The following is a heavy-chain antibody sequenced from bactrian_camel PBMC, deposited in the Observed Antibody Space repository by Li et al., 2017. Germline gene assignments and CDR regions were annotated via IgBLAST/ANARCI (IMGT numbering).Heavy chain of an antibody. CDR1: KFPVNGLYC. V-gene: IGHV3S1*01. CDR3: ATTTADWLPWLEPRRYTY. D-gene: IGHD3*01. CDR2: MYTGFGGGNI. J-gene: IGHJ4*01. Sequence: HVQLVESGGGSVRAGESLTLSCKHSKFPVNGLYCMGWFRQPPGKEREGVAAMYTGFGGGNIYYDDSVKGRFTISQANPRHLYLQMNSLTPEDTAMYYCATTTADWLPWLEPRRYTYWGQGTQVTVS.